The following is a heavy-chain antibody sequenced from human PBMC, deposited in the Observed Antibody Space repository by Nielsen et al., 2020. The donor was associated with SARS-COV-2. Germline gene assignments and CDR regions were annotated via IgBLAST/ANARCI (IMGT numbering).Heavy chain of an antibody. CDR2: ISSSGTHT. J-gene: IGHJ6*02. D-gene: IGHD6-13*01. CDR3: AKDYSNFGYYYGMDV. CDR1: GFSLSDFY. V-gene: IGHV3-11*05. Sequence: GESLKISCAASGFSLSDFYMTWIRQAPGKGLEWVSYISSSGTHTKYADSVKGRVTISRDNSKNTLYLQMNSLRAEDTAVYYCAKDYSNFGYYYGMDVWGQGTTVTVSS.